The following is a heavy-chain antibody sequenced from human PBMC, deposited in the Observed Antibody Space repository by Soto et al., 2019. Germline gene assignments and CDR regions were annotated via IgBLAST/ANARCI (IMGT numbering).Heavy chain of an antibody. Sequence: PSETLSLTCAVSGGSISSGGYSWSWIRQPPGKGLEWIGYIYHSGSTYYNPSLKSRVTISVDRSKNQFSLKLSSVTAEDTAVYYCTRGGGRAPYYNPMDVWGQGTTVTVSS. CDR1: GGSISSGGYS. V-gene: IGHV4-30-2*01. J-gene: IGHJ6*02. CDR2: IYHSGST. D-gene: IGHD2-15*01. CDR3: TRGGGRAPYYNPMDV.